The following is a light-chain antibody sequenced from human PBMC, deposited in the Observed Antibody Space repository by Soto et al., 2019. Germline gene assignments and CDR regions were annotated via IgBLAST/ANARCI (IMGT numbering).Light chain of an antibody. J-gene: IGLJ1*01. CDR1: SSDVGSFDS. CDR3: SSFTTSSTLV. CDR2: DVS. V-gene: IGLV2-14*01. Sequence: QSALTQPASVSGSPGQPITISCTGTSSDVGSFDSVAWYQHNPGKAPKLMIYDVSNRPSGVSSRFSGSKSGNTASLSISGLQTEDEANDYCSSFTTSSTLVFGTGTKVTVL.